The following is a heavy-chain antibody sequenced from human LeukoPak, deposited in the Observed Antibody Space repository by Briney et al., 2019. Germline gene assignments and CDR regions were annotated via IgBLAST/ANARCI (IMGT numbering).Heavy chain of an antibody. V-gene: IGHV3-30*18. Sequence: GRSLRLSCAPSGFTFSSYGMHWVRQAPGKGLERVAVISYDGSNKYYADPVKGRFTISRDNSKNTLYLQMNSLRAEDTAVYYCAKDRSGSYFDYWGQGTLVTVSS. CDR1: GFTFSSYG. D-gene: IGHD1-26*01. CDR2: ISYDGSNK. CDR3: AKDRSGSYFDY. J-gene: IGHJ4*02.